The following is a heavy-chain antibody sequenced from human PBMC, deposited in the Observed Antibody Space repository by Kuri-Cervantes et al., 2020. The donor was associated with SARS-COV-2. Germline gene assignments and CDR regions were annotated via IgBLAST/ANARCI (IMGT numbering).Heavy chain of an antibody. J-gene: IGHJ6*02. CDR3: ARGGGQWLALAPHYYYYGMDV. V-gene: IGHV4-38-2*01. D-gene: IGHD6-19*01. CDR2: IYYSGNS. CDR1: GYPISRGYF. Sequence: SQTLSLTCEVSGYPISRGYFWAWIRQPPGKGLEWIANIYYSGNSDYNPSFRSRVSVSVDTSKNQFSMRLTSVTAADTAVYYCARGGGQWLALAPHYYYYGMDVWGQGTTVTVSS.